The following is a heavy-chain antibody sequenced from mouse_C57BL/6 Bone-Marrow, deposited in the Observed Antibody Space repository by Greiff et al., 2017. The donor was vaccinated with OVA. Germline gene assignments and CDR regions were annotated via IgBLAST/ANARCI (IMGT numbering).Heavy chain of an antibody. Sequence: QVQLQQSGAELVKPGASVKMSCKASGYTFTSYWITWVKQRPGQGLEWIGDIYPGSGSTNYNEKFKSKATLTVDTSSSTAYMQLSSLTSEDSAVYYCARWRNYCGSFAYWGQGTLVTVSA. CDR3: ARWRNYCGSFAY. V-gene: IGHV1-55*01. J-gene: IGHJ3*01. D-gene: IGHD1-1*01. CDR1: GYTFTSYW. CDR2: IYPGSGST.